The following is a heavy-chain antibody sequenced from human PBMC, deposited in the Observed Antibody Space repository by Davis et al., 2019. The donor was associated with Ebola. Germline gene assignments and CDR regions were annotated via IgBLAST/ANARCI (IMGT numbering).Heavy chain of an antibody. J-gene: IGHJ6*02. CDR1: GFTFSSYA. D-gene: IGHD3-10*01. CDR3: ARGRGYYGSGSYDYYYYGMDV. V-gene: IGHV3-30-3*01. CDR2: ISYDGSNK. Sequence: PGGSLRLSCAASGFTFSSYAMHWVRQAPGKGLAWVAVISYDGSNKYYADSVKGRFTISRDNSKNTLYLQMNSLRAEDTAVYYCARGRGYYGSGSYDYYYYGMDVWGQGTTVTVSS.